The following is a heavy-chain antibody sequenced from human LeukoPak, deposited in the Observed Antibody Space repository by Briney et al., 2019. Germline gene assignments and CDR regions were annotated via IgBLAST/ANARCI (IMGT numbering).Heavy chain of an antibody. CDR1: GFTFSSYS. D-gene: IGHD4-17*01. V-gene: IGHV3-66*01. CDR3: ARTTVTTGILAFDY. CDR2: IYSGGST. Sequence: PGGSLRLSCAASGFTFSSYSMSWVRQAPGKGLEWVSVIYSGGSTYYADSVKGRFSISRDNSKNTLYLQMNSLRAEDTAVYYCARTTVTTGILAFDYWGQGTLVTVSS. J-gene: IGHJ4*02.